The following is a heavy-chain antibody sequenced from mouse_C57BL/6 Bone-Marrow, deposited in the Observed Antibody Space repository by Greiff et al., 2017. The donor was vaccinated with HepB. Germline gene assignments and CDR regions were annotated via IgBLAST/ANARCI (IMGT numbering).Heavy chain of an antibody. Sequence: QVQLQQPGAELVRPGSSVKLSCKASGYTFTSYWMHWVKQRPIQGLEWIGNIDPSDSETHYNQKFKDKATLTVDKSSSTAYMQLSSLTSEDSAVYYCARSWYGYPYAMDYWGQGTSVTVS. CDR1: GYTFTSYW. CDR2: IDPSDSET. D-gene: IGHD2-2*01. CDR3: ARSWYGYPYAMDY. J-gene: IGHJ4*01. V-gene: IGHV1-52*01.